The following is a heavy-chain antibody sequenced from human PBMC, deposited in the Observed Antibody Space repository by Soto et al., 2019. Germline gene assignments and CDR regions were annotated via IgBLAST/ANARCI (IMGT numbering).Heavy chain of an antibody. CDR1: GGSISSGGYY. Sequence: PSETLSLTCTVSGGSISSGGYYWSWIRQHPGKGLEWIGYIYYSGSTYYNPSLKSRVTISVDTSKNQFSLKLSSVTAADTAVYYCARNIEVVVAATLGSWFDPWGQGALVTVSS. J-gene: IGHJ5*02. V-gene: IGHV4-31*03. D-gene: IGHD2-15*01. CDR3: ARNIEVVVAATLGSWFDP. CDR2: IYYSGST.